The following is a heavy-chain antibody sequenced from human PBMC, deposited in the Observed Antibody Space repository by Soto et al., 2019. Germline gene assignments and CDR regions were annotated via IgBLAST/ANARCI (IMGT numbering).Heavy chain of an antibody. D-gene: IGHD6-19*01. CDR3: ARVGYSSGWLPDY. V-gene: IGHV3-9*01. CDR1: GFTFDDYA. Sequence: GGSLRLSCAASGFTFDDYAMYWVRQGPGKGLEWVSGISWDSGRIGYADSVKGRFTISRDNAKTSLYLQMNSLRAEDTAVYYCARVGYSSGWLPDYWGQGTLVTVSS. J-gene: IGHJ4*02. CDR2: ISWDSGRI.